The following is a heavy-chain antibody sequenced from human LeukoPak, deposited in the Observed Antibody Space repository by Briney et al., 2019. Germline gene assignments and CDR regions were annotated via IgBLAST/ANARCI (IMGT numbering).Heavy chain of an antibody. CDR1: GFTFSNYA. V-gene: IGHV3-23*01. Sequence: GGSLRLSCAASGFTFSNYAMNWVRQAPGKGLQWVSGISNRGVHTFYADSVKGRFTISRDNSKNTLYLQMNSLKTEDTAVYYCTTDPREYDWLLYTDYYYYYMDVWGKGTTVTISS. CDR3: TTDPREYDWLLYTDYYYYYMDV. CDR2: ISNRGVHT. J-gene: IGHJ6*03. D-gene: IGHD3-9*01.